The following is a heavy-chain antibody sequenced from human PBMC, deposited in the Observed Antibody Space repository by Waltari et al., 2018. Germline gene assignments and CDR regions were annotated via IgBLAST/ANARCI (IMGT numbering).Heavy chain of an antibody. Sequence: QLQLQESGPGLVKPSETLSLTCTVSGGSISSSSYYWGWISQPPGKGLEWIGSIYYSGSTYYNPSLKSRVTISVDTSKNQFSLKLSSVTAADTAVYYCARVIAVAGRGFDPWGQGTLVTVSS. CDR2: IYYSGST. J-gene: IGHJ5*02. CDR3: ARVIAVAGRGFDP. V-gene: IGHV4-39*07. D-gene: IGHD6-19*01. CDR1: GGSISSSSYY.